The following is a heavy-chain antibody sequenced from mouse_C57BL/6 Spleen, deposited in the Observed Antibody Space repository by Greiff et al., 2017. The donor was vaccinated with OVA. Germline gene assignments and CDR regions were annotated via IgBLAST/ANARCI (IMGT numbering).Heavy chain of an antibody. CDR1: GYSFPGYY. D-gene: IGHD1-1*01. J-gene: IGHJ3*01. CDR2: INPSTGGT. CDR3: ALYYYGSSYVAY. V-gene: IGHV1-42*01. Sequence: VQLQQSGPELVKPGASVKISCKASGYSFPGYYMNWVKQSPETSLEWIGEINPSTGGTTYNQKFKAKATLTVDKSSSTAYMQLKSLTSEDSAVYYCALYYYGSSYVAYWGQGTLVTVSA.